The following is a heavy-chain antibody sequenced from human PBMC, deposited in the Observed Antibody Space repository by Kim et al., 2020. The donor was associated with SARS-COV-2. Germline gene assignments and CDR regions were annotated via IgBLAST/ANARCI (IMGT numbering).Heavy chain of an antibody. Sequence: GGSLRLSCAASGFTFRSFWLNWVRQAPGKGLEWVANIKQDGSEQYFVDSVKGRFTISRDNAKNSLYLQMNSLRAEDTAVYYCARGGIHLSLGINDAFDIWGQGTVVTVSS. CDR2: IKQDGSEQ. D-gene: IGHD2-15*01. J-gene: IGHJ3*02. CDR1: GFTFRSFW. CDR3: ARGGIHLSLGINDAFDI. V-gene: IGHV3-7*03.